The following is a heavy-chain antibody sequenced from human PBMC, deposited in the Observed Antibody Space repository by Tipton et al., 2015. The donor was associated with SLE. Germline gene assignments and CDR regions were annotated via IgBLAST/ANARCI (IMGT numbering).Heavy chain of an antibody. V-gene: IGHV3-23*01. D-gene: IGHD6-13*01. CDR3: AKDVIAAAGTWYFDY. Sequence: SLRLSCAASGFTFSSYAMSWVRQAPGKGLEWVSAISGSGGSTYYADSVKGRFTISRDNSTNTLYLQMNSLRAEDTAVYYCAKDVIAAAGTWYFDYWGQAPLVTVSS. CDR1: GFTFSSYA. J-gene: IGHJ4*02. CDR2: ISGSGGST.